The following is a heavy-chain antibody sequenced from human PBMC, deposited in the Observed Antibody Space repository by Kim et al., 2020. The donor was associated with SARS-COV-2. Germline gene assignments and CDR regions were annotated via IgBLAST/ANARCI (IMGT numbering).Heavy chain of an antibody. V-gene: IGHV4-34*01. J-gene: IGHJ6*02. D-gene: IGHD3-3*01. Sequence: SETLSLTCAVYGGSFSGYYWSWIRQPPGKGLEWIGEINHSGSTNYNPSLKSRVTISVDTSKNQFSLKLSSVTAADTAVYYCARRQEFTIFGVVTYYYYGMDVWGQGTTVTVSS. CDR1: GGSFSGYY. CDR3: ARRQEFTIFGVVTYYYYGMDV. CDR2: INHSGST.